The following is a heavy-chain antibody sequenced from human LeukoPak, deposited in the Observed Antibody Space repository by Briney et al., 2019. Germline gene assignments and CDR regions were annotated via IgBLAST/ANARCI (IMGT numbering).Heavy chain of an antibody. CDR2: TRNKANSYTT. CDR3: ARSPPVYYYDSSGYYDY. J-gene: IGHJ4*02. D-gene: IGHD3-22*01. V-gene: IGHV3-72*01. Sequence: PGGSLRLSCAASGFTFSSYAMSWVRQAPGKGLEWVGRTRNKANSYTTEYAASVKGRFTISRDDSKNSLYLQMNSLKTEDTAVYYCARSPPVYYYDSSGYYDYWGQGTLVTVSS. CDR1: GFTFSSYA.